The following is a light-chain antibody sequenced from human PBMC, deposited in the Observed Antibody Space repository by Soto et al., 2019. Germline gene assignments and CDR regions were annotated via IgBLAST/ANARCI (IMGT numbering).Light chain of an antibody. CDR3: CSYAV. CDR1: SSDVGSYNL. J-gene: IGLJ1*01. CDR2: EGS. Sequence: QSVLTQPASVSGSPGQSITISCTGTSSDVGSYNLVSWYQQHPGKAPKLMIYEGSKRPSGVSNRFSGSKSGNTASLTISGLQAEDEADYYCCSYAVFGTGTKVTVL. V-gene: IGLV2-23*01.